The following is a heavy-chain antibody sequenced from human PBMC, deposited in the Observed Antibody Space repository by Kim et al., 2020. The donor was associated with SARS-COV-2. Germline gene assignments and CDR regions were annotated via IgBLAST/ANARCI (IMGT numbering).Heavy chain of an antibody. V-gene: IGHV3-23*01. CDR3: AKDLPGIGIFGVVTVLNYFDY. CDR1: GFTFSSYA. J-gene: IGHJ4*02. D-gene: IGHD3-3*01. Sequence: GGSLRLSCAASGFTFSSYAMSWVRQAPGKGLEWVSAISGSGGSTYYADSVKGRFTISRDNSKNTLYLQMNSLRAEDTAVYYCAKDLPGIGIFGVVTVLNYFDYWGQGTLVTVSS. CDR2: ISGSGGST.